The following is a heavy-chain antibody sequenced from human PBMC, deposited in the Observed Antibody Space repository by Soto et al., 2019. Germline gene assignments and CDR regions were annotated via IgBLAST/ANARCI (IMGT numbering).Heavy chain of an antibody. CDR2: ISYDGSNK. V-gene: IGHV3-30-3*01. CDR3: ARDMWYYGSGRPNAFDI. J-gene: IGHJ3*02. D-gene: IGHD3-10*01. CDR1: GFTFSSYA. Sequence: GGSLRLSCAASGFTFSSYAMHWVRQAPGKGLEWVAVISYDGSNKYYADSVKGRFTISRDNSKNTLYLQMNSLRAEDTAVYYCARDMWYYGSGRPNAFDIWGQGTMVTVSS.